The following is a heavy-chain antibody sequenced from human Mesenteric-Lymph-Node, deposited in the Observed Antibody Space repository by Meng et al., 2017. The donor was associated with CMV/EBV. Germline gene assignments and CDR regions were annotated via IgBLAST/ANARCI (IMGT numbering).Heavy chain of an antibody. D-gene: IGHD6-13*01. CDR2: SRDKERSYTT. CDR1: GFTFSDNY. V-gene: IGHV3-72*01. CDR3: AKSGSPWYNWFDP. Sequence: SGFTFSDNYMDWLRQAPGKGLEWVGRSRDKERSYTTEYAASFKGRFIISRDYSNNLLYLQMNSLRSEDTAVYYCAKSGSPWYNWFDPWGQGTLVTVSS. J-gene: IGHJ5*02.